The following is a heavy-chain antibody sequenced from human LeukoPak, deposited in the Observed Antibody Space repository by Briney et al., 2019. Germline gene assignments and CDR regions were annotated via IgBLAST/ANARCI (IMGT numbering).Heavy chain of an antibody. CDR2: ISSSSSYI. Sequence: TGGSLRLSCAASGFTFSSYSMNWVRQAPGKGLEWVSSISSSSSYIYYADSVKGRYTISRDNAKNSLYLQMNSLRAEDTAVYYCARGRRIAAAGLYYFDYWGQGTLVTVSS. CDR3: ARGRRIAAAGLYYFDY. CDR1: GFTFSSYS. D-gene: IGHD6-13*01. V-gene: IGHV3-21*01. J-gene: IGHJ4*02.